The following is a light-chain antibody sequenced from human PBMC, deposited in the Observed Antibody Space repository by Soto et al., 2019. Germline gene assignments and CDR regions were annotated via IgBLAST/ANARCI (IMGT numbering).Light chain of an antibody. Sequence: DIQLTQSPSFLSASVGDRVTITCRASQGISTFLAWYQQRPGKAPKLLIYAASTLQSGLPSRFSGSGSGPEFTLTISSLQPEDFATYYCQQVISYPPGFGPGTKVDIK. CDR2: AAS. CDR3: QQVISYPPG. V-gene: IGKV1-9*01. J-gene: IGKJ3*01. CDR1: QGISTF.